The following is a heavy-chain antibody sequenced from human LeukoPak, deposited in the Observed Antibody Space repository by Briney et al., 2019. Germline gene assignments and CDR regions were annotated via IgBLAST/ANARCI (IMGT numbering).Heavy chain of an antibody. CDR3: AKDPRYDSSGYYFDY. V-gene: IGHV1-8*01. CDR2: MNPNSGNT. J-gene: IGHJ4*02. CDR1: GYTFTSYD. D-gene: IGHD3-22*01. Sequence: ASVKVSCKASGYTFTSYDINWVRQATGQGLEWMGWMNPNSGNTGYAQKFQGRVTMTRNTSISTAYMELSSLRAEDTAVYYCAKDPRYDSSGYYFDYWGQGTLVTVSS.